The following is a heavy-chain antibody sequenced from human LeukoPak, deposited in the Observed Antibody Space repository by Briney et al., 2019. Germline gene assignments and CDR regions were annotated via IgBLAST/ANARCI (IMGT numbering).Heavy chain of an antibody. J-gene: IGHJ4*02. D-gene: IGHD1-7*01. Sequence: GSLRLSCAASGFTFSSYAMSWVRQAPGKGLEWVSGISGSGGRTYYADSVEGRFTISRDNSKNTLYLQMTSLRAEDTAVYYCATAGNYRFDYWGQGTLVTVSS. CDR3: ATAGNYRFDY. V-gene: IGHV3-23*01. CDR2: ISGSGGRT. CDR1: GFTFSSYA.